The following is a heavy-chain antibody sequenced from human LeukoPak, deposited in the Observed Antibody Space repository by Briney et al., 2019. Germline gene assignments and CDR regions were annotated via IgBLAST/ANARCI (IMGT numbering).Heavy chain of an antibody. Sequence: PSETLSLTCTVSGGSVSSSTFYWGWIRQPPGKGLEWIGTINYSGSTYYNPSLKSRVTISVDTSKNQFSLKLTPMTAADTAVYYCARDRPTGTWGQGTLVTASS. CDR2: INYSGST. V-gene: IGHV4-39*02. CDR3: ARDRPTGT. D-gene: IGHD1-14*01. CDR1: GGSVSSSTFY. J-gene: IGHJ5*02.